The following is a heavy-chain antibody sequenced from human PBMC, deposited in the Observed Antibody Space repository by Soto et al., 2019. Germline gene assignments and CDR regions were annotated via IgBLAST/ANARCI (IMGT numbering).Heavy chain of an antibody. CDR2: IYYSGST. D-gene: IGHD2-15*01. J-gene: IGHJ4*02. CDR3: ARQTSGNYYFDY. Sequence: SATLSLTCTVSGGSISSYYWSWIRQPPGKGLEWIGYIYYSGSTNYNPSLKSRVTISVDTSKNQFSLKLSSVTAADTAVYYCARQTSGNYYFDYWGQGTLVTVSS. CDR1: GGSISSYY. V-gene: IGHV4-59*08.